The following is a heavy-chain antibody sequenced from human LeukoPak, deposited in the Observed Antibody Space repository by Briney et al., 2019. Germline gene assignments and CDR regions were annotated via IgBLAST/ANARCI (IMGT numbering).Heavy chain of an antibody. CDR3: VKGHYDILTGLLGGFFDY. J-gene: IGHJ4*02. CDR2: ISSNGGST. V-gene: IGHV3-64D*06. D-gene: IGHD3-9*01. Sequence: PGGSLRFSCSASAFIFSSYAMHWVRQAPGKGLEYVSVISSNGGSTYYADSVKGRFTISRDNSKNTLYLQMSSLRAEDTAVYYCVKGHYDILTGLLGGFFDYWGQGTLVTVSS. CDR1: AFIFSSYA.